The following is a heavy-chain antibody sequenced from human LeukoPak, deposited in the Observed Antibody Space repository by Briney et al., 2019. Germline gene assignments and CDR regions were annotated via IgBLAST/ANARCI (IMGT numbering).Heavy chain of an antibody. Sequence: ASVKVSCKASGYTFTEYYIQWVRQAPGQGLEWMGRINPDSGGANYAQKFQGTVTMTRDTSINTAYLELSKLRSDDTAVYYCARDRLSAAGSGGRGQGTLVTVSS. D-gene: IGHD6-13*01. J-gene: IGHJ4*02. V-gene: IGHV1-2*06. CDR2: INPDSGGA. CDR1: GYTFTEYY. CDR3: ARDRLSAAGSGG.